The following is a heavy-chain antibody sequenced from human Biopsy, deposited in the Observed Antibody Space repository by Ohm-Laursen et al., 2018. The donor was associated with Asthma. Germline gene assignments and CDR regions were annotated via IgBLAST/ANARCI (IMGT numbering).Heavy chain of an antibody. V-gene: IGHV1-69*04. CDR2: ILTKFDIT. CDR1: GGSFSNFA. Sequence: SVKVSCKASGGSFSNFAFSWVRQAPGHGLEWMGTILTKFDITSYAEKFQGRVTITADKSTSTTYMELSRLRSEDTAVYYCARSFDTDSYPVLVLDYWGQGTLVTVSS. J-gene: IGHJ4*02. D-gene: IGHD2-21*01. CDR3: ARSFDTDSYPVLVLDY.